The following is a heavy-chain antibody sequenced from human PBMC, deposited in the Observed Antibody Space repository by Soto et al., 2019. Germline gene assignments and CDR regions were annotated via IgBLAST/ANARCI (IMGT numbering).Heavy chain of an antibody. CDR2: ISAYNGNT. V-gene: IGHV1-18*01. CDR3: ARDWLYSSGWYSGYYYGMDV. CDR1: GYTFTSYG. Sequence: ASVKVSCKASGYTFTSYGISWVRQAPGQGLEWMGWISAYNGNTNYAQKLQGRVTMTTDTSTSTAYMELRSLRSDDTAVYYCARDWLYSSGWYSGYYYGMDVWGKGTTVTVSS. J-gene: IGHJ6*04. D-gene: IGHD6-19*01.